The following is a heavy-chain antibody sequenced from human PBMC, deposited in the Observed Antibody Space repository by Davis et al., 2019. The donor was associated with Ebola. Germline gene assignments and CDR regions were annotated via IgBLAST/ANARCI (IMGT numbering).Heavy chain of an antibody. D-gene: IGHD3-10*01. CDR1: GYRFSSYW. V-gene: IGHV5-10-1*01. J-gene: IGHJ4*02. CDR3: AKGFGSDIDY. CDR2: IDPSDSYT. Sequence: GESLKISCKGSGYRFSSYWINWVRQMSGKGLEWMGRIDPSDSYTNYSPSFQGRVTISVDKSTSTAYLQWSSLKASDTAMYYCAKGFGSDIDYWGQGTLVTVSS.